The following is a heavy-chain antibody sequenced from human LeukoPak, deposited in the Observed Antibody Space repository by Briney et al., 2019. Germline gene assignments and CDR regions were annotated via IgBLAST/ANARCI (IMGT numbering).Heavy chain of an antibody. V-gene: IGHV4-61*02. D-gene: IGHD2-15*01. J-gene: IGHJ4*02. CDR2: IYTSGST. Sequence: SETLSLTCTVSGGSISSSSYYWSWIRQPAGKGLEWIGRIYTSGSTNYNPSLKSRVTISVDTSKNQFSLKLSSVTAADTAVYYCAREAGYCSGGSCYARYYFDYWGQGTLSPSPQ. CDR1: GGSISSSSYY. CDR3: AREAGYCSGGSCYARYYFDY.